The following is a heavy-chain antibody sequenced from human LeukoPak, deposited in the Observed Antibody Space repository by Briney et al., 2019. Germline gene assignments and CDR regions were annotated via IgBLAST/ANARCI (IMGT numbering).Heavy chain of an antibody. CDR3: ARVNYYGSGAYYWWFDP. CDR2: INHSGST. CDR1: VGPFSGYY. Sequence: PSETLSLTCAVYVGPFSGYYWSWIRQPPGKGPEWIGEINHSGSTNYNPSLKSRVTTSVDPSKNQVSLKLTSVTAADTAVYYCARVNYYGSGAYYWWFDPWGQGTLVTVSS. D-gene: IGHD3-22*01. J-gene: IGHJ5*02. V-gene: IGHV4-34*01.